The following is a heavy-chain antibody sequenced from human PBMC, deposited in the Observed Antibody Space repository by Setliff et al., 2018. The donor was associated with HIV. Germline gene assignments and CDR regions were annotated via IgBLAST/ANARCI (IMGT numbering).Heavy chain of an antibody. J-gene: IGHJ4*01. CDR3: AMAVADRGVYYLDY. D-gene: IGHD6-19*01. CDR2: IYYSGSA. V-gene: IGHV4-31*03. Sequence: SETLSLTCIVSGVSISSGGYYWSWVRQHPGKGLEWIGYIYYSGSAYYNPSLQNRIDISVAASTNQFSLKLTSVTAADTAVYYCAMAVADRGVYYLDYWGQGTLVTVSS. CDR1: GVSISSGGYY.